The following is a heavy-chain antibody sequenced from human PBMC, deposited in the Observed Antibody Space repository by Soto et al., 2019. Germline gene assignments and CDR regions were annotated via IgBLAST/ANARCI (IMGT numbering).Heavy chain of an antibody. CDR3: ARGGRFSASRPIDY. Sequence: EVQLLESGGDLIQPGGSLRLSCAASGFTFSSYPMTWVRQTPGKGLEWVSGVGGSGGNAYYADSVEGRFVISRDNSKNTLFLQMSNLRAEDTAVYYCARGGRFSASRPIDYWGQGTLVIVSS. V-gene: IGHV3-23*01. CDR1: GFTFSSYP. D-gene: IGHD2-15*01. CDR2: VGGSGGNA. J-gene: IGHJ4*02.